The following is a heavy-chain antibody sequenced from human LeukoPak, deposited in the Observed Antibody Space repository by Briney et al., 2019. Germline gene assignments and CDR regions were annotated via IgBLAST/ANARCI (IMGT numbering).Heavy chain of an antibody. CDR1: GGSISSYY. V-gene: IGHV4-59*08. CDR3: ARLSMIVVGLGDAFDI. CDR2: IYYSGST. D-gene: IGHD3-22*01. Sequence: PSETPSLTCTVSGGSISSYYWSWIRQPPGKGLEWIGYIYYSGSTNYNPSLKSRVTISVDTSKNQFSLKLSSVTAADTAVYYCARLSMIVVGLGDAFDIWGQGTMVTVSS. J-gene: IGHJ3*02.